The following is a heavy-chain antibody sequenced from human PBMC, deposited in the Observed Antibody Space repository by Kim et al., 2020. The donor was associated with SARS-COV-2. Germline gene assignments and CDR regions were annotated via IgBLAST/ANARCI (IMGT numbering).Heavy chain of an antibody. CDR2: TYYRSKWYN. CDR3: ASSNVDIVATPRGWFDP. V-gene: IGHV6-1*01. Sequence: SQTLSLTCAISGDSVSSNSAAWNWIRQSPSRGLEWLGRTYYRSKWYNDYAVSVKSRITINPDTSKNQFSLQLNSVTPEDTAVYYCASSNVDIVATPRGWFDPWGQGTLVTVSS. D-gene: IGHD5-12*01. J-gene: IGHJ5*02. CDR1: GDSVSSNSAA.